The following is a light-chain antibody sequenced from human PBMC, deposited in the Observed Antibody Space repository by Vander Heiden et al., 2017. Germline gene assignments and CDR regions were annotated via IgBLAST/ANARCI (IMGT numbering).Light chain of an antibody. J-gene: IGLJ3*02. V-gene: IGLV2-11*01. Sequence: QSALTQPRSVSGYPGQSVTISCSGTSSDVGADAYVSWYQQHPGKAPQLLIDYVTKWPSGVPDRSSGSKSGYTATLTISGLLTEDEADYYCCSYAGSYTWVFGGGTKVTAL. CDR1: SSDVGADAY. CDR2: YVT. CDR3: CSYAGSYTWV.